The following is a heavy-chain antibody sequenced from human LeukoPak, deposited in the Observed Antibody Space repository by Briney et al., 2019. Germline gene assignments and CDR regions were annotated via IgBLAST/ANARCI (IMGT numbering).Heavy chain of an antibody. CDR3: ARRENYDSSGYYFFRSDRGYYMDV. V-gene: IGHV1-69*13. D-gene: IGHD3-22*01. J-gene: IGHJ6*03. Sequence: ASVKVSCTASGGTFSSYAISWVRQAPGQGLEWMGGIIPIFGTANYAQKFQGRVTITADESTSTAYMELSSLRSEDTAVYYCARRENYDSSGYYFFRSDRGYYMDVWGKGTTVTVSS. CDR1: GGTFSSYA. CDR2: IIPIFGTA.